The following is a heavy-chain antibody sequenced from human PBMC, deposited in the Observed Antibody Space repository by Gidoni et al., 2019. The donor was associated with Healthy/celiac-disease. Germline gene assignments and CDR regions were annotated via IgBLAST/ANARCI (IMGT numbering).Heavy chain of an antibody. D-gene: IGHD2-21*01. CDR3: ARGRTYSYY. CDR1: GGSMSSYY. CDR2: IYSNGKL. V-gene: IGHV4-59*01. J-gene: IGHJ4*02. Sequence: QVQLQESGPGLVKSSETLSLTCIVSGGSMSSYYWTWIRQPPGKGLEWIGYIYSNGKLDYNPSLKSRITISVDTSRSQFSLKFNSVTAADTAVYYCARGRTYSYYWGQGTLVTVFS.